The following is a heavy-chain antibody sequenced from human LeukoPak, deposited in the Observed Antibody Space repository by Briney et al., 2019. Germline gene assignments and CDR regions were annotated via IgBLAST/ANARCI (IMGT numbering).Heavy chain of an antibody. CDR1: GYIFTSYW. CDR3: VRGTSGWFYDAFDI. Sequence: GESLKISCKGSGYIFTSYWIGWVRQMPGKGLEWMGIIYPGDSETRYSPSFQGQVTISADKSITTAYLQWSSLKASDTAMYYCVRGTSGWFYDAFDIWGQGTMVTVSS. J-gene: IGHJ3*02. CDR2: IYPGDSET. D-gene: IGHD6-19*01. V-gene: IGHV5-51*01.